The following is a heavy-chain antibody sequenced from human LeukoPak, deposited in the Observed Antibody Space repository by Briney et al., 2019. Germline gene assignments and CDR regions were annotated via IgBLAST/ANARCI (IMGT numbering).Heavy chain of an antibody. V-gene: IGHV4-59*08. CDR2: IYYSGST. CDR3: AGALAAAGTSFDY. J-gene: IGHJ4*02. D-gene: IGHD6-13*01. CDR1: GGSLSRYY. Sequence: SETLSLTCTVSGGSLSRYYWSWIRQPPGKGLEWIGYIYYSGSTNYNPSLKSRVTISVDTSKNQFSLKLSSVIAADTAVYYCAGALAAAGTSFDYWGQGTLVTVSS.